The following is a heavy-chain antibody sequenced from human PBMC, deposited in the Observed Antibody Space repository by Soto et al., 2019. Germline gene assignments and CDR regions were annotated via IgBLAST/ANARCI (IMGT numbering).Heavy chain of an antibody. V-gene: IGHV1-3*01. CDR1: GYTFTSYA. Sequence: QVQLVQSGAEVKKPGASVKVSCKASGYTFTSYAMHWVRQAPGQRLEWMGWINAGNGNTKYSQKFQGGVXXXRXXSASTAYMELSSLRSEDTAVYYWARDLGVGAASDYWGQGTLVTVSS. J-gene: IGHJ4*02. CDR2: INAGNGNT. D-gene: IGHD1-26*01. CDR3: ARDLGVGAASDY.